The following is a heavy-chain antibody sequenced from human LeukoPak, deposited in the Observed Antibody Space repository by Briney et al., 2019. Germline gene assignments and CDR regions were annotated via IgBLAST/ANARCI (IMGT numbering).Heavy chain of an antibody. CDR2: IYYSGST. D-gene: IGHD3-22*01. CDR1: GGSISSSSYY. CDR3: ASQVSGYLVY. Sequence: KPSETLSLTCTVSGGSISSSSYYWGWIRQPPGKGLEWIGSIYYSGSTYYNPSLKSRVTISVDTSKNQFSLKLSSVTAADTAVYYCASQVSGYLVYWGQGTLVTVSS. V-gene: IGHV4-39*01. J-gene: IGHJ4*02.